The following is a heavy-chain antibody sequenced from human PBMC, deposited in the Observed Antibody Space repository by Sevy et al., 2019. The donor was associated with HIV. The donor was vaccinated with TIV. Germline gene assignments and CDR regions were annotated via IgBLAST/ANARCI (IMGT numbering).Heavy chain of an antibody. CDR2: IWSDGAYQ. CDR1: GFTFSNYA. Sequence: GGSLRLSCAATGFTFSNYAMHWVRQAPGKGLEWVAIIWSDGAYQYHGDSVKGRFTISRDNSKNTLYLQMNNVRVEDTAVYYCASGGYYYDNAAYYAFDSWGQGTLVTVSS. D-gene: IGHD3-22*01. CDR3: ASGGYYYDNAAYYAFDS. J-gene: IGHJ4*02. V-gene: IGHV3-33*01.